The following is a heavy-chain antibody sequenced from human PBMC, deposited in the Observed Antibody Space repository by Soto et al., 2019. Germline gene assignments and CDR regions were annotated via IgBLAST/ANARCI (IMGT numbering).Heavy chain of an antibody. Sequence: SETLSLTCTVSGGSISSYSWSWIRQPPGKGLEWIGYIYYSGSTNYNPSLKSRVTISVDTSKNQFSLKLSSVTAADTAGYYCAREGGPAYGLYYFDYWGQGTLVTVS. CDR2: IYYSGST. D-gene: IGHD4-17*01. J-gene: IGHJ4*02. V-gene: IGHV4-59*01. CDR1: GGSISSYS. CDR3: AREGGPAYGLYYFDY.